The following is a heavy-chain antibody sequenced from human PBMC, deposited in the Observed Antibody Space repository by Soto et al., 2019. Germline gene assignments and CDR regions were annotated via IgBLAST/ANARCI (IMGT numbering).Heavy chain of an antibody. CDR3: ARDGLYSSGWYSPFDD. D-gene: IGHD6-19*01. Sequence: QVQLVQSGAEVKKPGSSVKVSCKASGGTFSSYAISWVRQAPGQGLEWMGGIIPIFGTANYAQKFQGRVTITADESTRTADMELSSLRSEDTAVYYCARDGLYSSGWYSPFDDWGQGALVTVSS. V-gene: IGHV1-69*12. CDR1: GGTFSSYA. CDR2: IIPIFGTA. J-gene: IGHJ4*02.